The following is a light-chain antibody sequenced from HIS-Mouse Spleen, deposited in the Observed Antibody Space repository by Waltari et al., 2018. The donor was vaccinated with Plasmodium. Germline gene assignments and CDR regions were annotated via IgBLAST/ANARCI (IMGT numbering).Light chain of an antibody. V-gene: IGKV1-33*01. Sequence: DIQLTQSPSSLSASVGDRVTITCQASTAIRNYLNWYQQKPGKAPKLLIYDASNLETGVPSRFSGSGSGTDFTFTISSLQPEDIATYYCQQYDNLPLTFGGGTKVEIK. CDR1: TAIRNY. CDR3: QQYDNLPLT. J-gene: IGKJ4*01. CDR2: DAS.